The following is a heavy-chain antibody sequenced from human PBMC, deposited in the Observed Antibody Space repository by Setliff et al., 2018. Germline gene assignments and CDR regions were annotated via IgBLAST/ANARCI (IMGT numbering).Heavy chain of an antibody. J-gene: IGHJ4*02. V-gene: IGHV4-34*01. CDR2: INHSGST. D-gene: IGHD3-22*01. CDR3: ARDSALHSYHYDSSGYLDY. Sequence: PSETLSLTCAVYGGSFSGYYWSWIRQPPGKGLEWIGEINHSGSTNYNPSLKSRVTISVDTSKNQFSLKLSSVTAADTAVYYCARDSALHSYHYDSSGYLDYWGQGALVTVSS. CDR1: GGSFSGYY.